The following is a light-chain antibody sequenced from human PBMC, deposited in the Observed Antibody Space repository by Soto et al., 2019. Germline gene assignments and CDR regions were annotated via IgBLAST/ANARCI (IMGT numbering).Light chain of an antibody. CDR2: DAS. CDR1: QSISSN. CDR3: QQYNNWPFT. V-gene: IGKV3-15*01. Sequence: EIVMTQSPATLSVSPGERATLSCRASQSISSNLAWYQQKPGQAPRLLIYDASTRATGIPATFSGSGSGTEFTLTISSLQSEDFEVYYCQQYNNWPFTFGPGTKVDIK. J-gene: IGKJ3*01.